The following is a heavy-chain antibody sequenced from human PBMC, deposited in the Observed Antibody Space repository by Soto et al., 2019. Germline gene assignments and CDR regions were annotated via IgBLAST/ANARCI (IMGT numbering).Heavy chain of an antibody. Sequence: ASVKVSCKASGYTFTGYYMHWVRQAPGQGLEWMGWINPNSGGTNYAQKFQGWVTMTRDTSISTAYMELSRLRSDDTAVYYCARGATVVDYYYMDVWGKGTKVTVSS. D-gene: IGHD4-4*01. CDR3: ARGATVVDYYYMDV. V-gene: IGHV1-2*04. J-gene: IGHJ6*03. CDR1: GYTFTGYY. CDR2: INPNSGGT.